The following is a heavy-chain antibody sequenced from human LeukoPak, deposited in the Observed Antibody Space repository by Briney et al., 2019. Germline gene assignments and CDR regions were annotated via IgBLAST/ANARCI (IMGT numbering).Heavy chain of an antibody. CDR3: ARRPFDFWSGYYAFDI. V-gene: IGHV4-61*02. Sequence: SETLSLTCTVSGGSISSGSYYWSWIRQPAGKGLEWIGRIYTSGSTNYNPSLKSRVTISVDTSKNQFSLKLSSVTAADTAVCYCARRPFDFWSGYYAFDIWGQGTMVTVSS. D-gene: IGHD3-3*01. CDR2: IYTSGST. CDR1: GGSISSGSYY. J-gene: IGHJ3*02.